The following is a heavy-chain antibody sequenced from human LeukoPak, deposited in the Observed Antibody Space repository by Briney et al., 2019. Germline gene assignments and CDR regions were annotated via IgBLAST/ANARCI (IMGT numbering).Heavy chain of an antibody. CDR2: IYYSGST. Sequence: SETLSLTCTIFGGSISSNSYYWGWIRHPPGKGLEWIGSIYYSGSTDYNPSLKSRVTIFVDTSKNQFSLKLSSVTAADTAVYYCARQYSSAWYSADYWGQGTLVTVSS. D-gene: IGHD6-19*01. V-gene: IGHV4-39*01. CDR3: ARQYSSAWYSADY. CDR1: GGSISSNSYY. J-gene: IGHJ4*02.